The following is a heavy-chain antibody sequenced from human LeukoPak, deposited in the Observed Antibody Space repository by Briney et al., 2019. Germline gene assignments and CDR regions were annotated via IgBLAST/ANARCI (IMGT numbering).Heavy chain of an antibody. D-gene: IGHD2-21*02. J-gene: IGHJ4*02. V-gene: IGHV3-23*01. Sequence: PGRSLRLSCAASGFTFSSYAMSWVRQAPGKGLEWVSAISGSGGSTYYADSVKGRFTISRDNSKNTLYLQMNSLRAEDTAVYYCAKTLPHIVVVTAIDYWGQGTLVTVSS. CDR3: AKTLPHIVVVTAIDY. CDR2: ISGSGGST. CDR1: GFTFSSYA.